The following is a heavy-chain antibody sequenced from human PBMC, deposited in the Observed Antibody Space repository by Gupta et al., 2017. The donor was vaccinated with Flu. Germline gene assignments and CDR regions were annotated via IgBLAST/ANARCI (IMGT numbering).Heavy chain of an antibody. Sequence: VQLVESGGVVVQPGGSLRLSCAASRFTFDDYAMHWVRQAPGKGLEWVSLISWDGDVTYDADSVKGRFTISRDNSKNSLYLQMNSLRPEDTALYYCAKDRGSGSYFDHWGQGTLVTVSS. J-gene: IGHJ4*02. CDR1: RFTFDDYA. CDR3: AKDRGSGSYFDH. V-gene: IGHV3-43D*04. CDR2: ISWDGDVT. D-gene: IGHD5-12*01.